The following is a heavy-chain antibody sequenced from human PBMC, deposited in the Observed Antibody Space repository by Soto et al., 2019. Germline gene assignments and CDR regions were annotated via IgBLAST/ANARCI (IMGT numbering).Heavy chain of an antibody. J-gene: IGHJ4*02. Sequence: PGGSLRLCCAASGFTFTRYSMNWVRQAPGKGLEWVSSISSTTNYIYYADSMEGRFTVSRDNAKNSVYLEMNSLSAEDTALYYCARESEDLTSNFDYWGQGTLVTVSS. CDR2: ISSTTNYI. V-gene: IGHV3-21*01. CDR3: ARESEDLTSNFDY. CDR1: GFTFTRYS.